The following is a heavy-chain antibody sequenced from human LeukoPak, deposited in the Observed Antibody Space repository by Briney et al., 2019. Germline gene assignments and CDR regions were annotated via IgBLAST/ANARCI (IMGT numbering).Heavy chain of an antibody. V-gene: IGHV3-15*01. J-gene: IGHJ6*02. Sequence: RSGGSLRLSCAASGFTFSNAWMSWVRQAPGKGLEWVGRIKSKTDGGTTDYAAPVKGRFTISRDDSKNTLYLQMNSLKTEDTAVYYCTTDRMVRGVTFYYYYGMDVWGQGTTVTVSS. D-gene: IGHD3-10*01. CDR2: IKSKTDGGTT. CDR3: TTDRMVRGVTFYYYYGMDV. CDR1: GFTFSNAW.